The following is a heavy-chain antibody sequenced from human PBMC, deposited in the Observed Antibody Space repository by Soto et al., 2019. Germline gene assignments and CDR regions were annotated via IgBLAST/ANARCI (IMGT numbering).Heavy chain of an antibody. J-gene: IGHJ5*02. CDR1: GDSVSSNSAA. CDR2: TYYRSKWYN. D-gene: IGHD2-15*01. CDR3: ARDIVVVTRTGGFEP. Sequence: SHTLSLTCAISGDSVSSNSAAWNLIRQSPSRGLEWLGRTYYRSKWYNDYSVSVKSRITINPDTSKNQFSLQLNSVTPEDTAVYYCARDIVVVTRTGGFEPWGEGTLVTVSS. V-gene: IGHV6-1*01.